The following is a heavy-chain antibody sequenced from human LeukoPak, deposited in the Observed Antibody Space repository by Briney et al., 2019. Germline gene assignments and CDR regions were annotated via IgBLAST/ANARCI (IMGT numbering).Heavy chain of an antibody. V-gene: IGHV3-30*04. Sequence: GGSLRLSCAASGFNLTNYAMHWARQAPGKGLEWVTLISYSGDNKYYADSVKGRFTFSRDKSKNTLYLQMNSLRPEDSAVYYCASDPRDGGQNVWGKGTTVTVSS. CDR3: ASDPRDGGQNV. J-gene: IGHJ6*04. D-gene: IGHD5-24*01. CDR2: ISYSGDNK. CDR1: GFNLTNYA.